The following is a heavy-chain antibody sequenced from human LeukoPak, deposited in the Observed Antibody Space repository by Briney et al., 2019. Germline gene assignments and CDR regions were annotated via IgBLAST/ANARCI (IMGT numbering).Heavy chain of an antibody. CDR1: GYTLTELS. Sequence: ASVKVSCKVSGYTLTELSTHWVRQAPGKGLEWMGGFDPEDGETIYAQKFQGRVTMTEDTSTDTAYMELSSLRSEDTAVYYCARGPNDLVRGATLYYYYGMDVWGKGTTVTVSS. V-gene: IGHV1-24*01. CDR2: FDPEDGET. J-gene: IGHJ6*04. CDR3: ARGPNDLVRGATLYYYYGMDV. D-gene: IGHD3-10*01.